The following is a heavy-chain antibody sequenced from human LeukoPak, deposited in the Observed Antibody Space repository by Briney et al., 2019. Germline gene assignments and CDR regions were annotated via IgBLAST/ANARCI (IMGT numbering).Heavy chain of an antibody. V-gene: IGHV3-48*04. Sequence: GGSLRLSCAASGFTFSSYSMNWVRQAPGKGLEWVSYISSSGSTIYYADSVKGRFTISRDNAKNSLYLQMNSLRAEDTAVYYCARVGWLASYYYYYGMDVWGQGTTVTVSS. CDR3: ARVGWLASYYYYYGMDV. J-gene: IGHJ6*02. D-gene: IGHD6-19*01. CDR2: ISSSGSTI. CDR1: GFTFSSYS.